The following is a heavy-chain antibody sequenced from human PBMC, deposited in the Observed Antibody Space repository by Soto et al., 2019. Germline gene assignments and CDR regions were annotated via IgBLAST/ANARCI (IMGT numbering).Heavy chain of an antibody. CDR2: FDPEDGET. D-gene: IGHD6-13*01. V-gene: IGHV1-24*01. CDR3: ATGVALGWVYDSSSFEY. Sequence: GPSVKVSCKVSGYTLTELSMHWVRQAPGKGLEWMGGFDPEDGETIYAQKFQGRVTMTEDTSTDTAYMELSSLGSEDTAVYYCATGVALGWVYDSSSFEYWGQGTLVTVSS. J-gene: IGHJ4*02. CDR1: GYTLTELS.